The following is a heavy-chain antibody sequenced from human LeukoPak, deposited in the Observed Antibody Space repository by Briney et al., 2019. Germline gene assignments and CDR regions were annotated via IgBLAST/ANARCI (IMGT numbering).Heavy chain of an antibody. CDR1: GGPITSGGSY. D-gene: IGHD3-22*01. CDR3: ASQANYYDSSGYFLH. CDR2: IFYSGST. J-gene: IGHJ1*01. V-gene: IGHV4-31*03. Sequence: PSETLSLTCTVSGGPITSGGSYWSWIRQHPGEGLKWIGYIFYSGSTYYNPSLKSRVTISVDTSKKQFSLKLSSVTAADTAVYFCASQANYYDSSGYFLHWGQGILVTVSS.